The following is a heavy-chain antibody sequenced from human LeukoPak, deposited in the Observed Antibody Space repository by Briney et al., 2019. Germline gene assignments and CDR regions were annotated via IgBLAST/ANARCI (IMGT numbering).Heavy chain of an antibody. J-gene: IGHJ4*02. Sequence: QPGGSLRLSCAPPGFTFSSYSMSWVRQAPGKGLEWVLVIYTGNTTTYDADSVKGRFTISRDNSKNTLYLQMNNLRAEDTAVYYCARATGLDFDSWGQGTLVTVSS. D-gene: IGHD3/OR15-3a*01. V-gene: IGHV3-23*03. CDR1: GFTFSSYS. CDR3: ARATGLDFDS. CDR2: IYTGNTTT.